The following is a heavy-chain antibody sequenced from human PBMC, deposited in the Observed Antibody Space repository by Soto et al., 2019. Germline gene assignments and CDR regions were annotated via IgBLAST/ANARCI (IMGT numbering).Heavy chain of an antibody. CDR2: ISGSSSTI. CDR3: ARLMITFGGVIVYNAMDV. CDR1: GFTFSSYG. D-gene: IGHD3-16*02. Sequence: GSLRLSCAASGFTFSSYGMNWVRQAPGKGLEWISYISGSSSTIYYADSMTGRFTISRDNAKNSLYLQMSSLRDEDTAVYYCARLMITFGGVIVYNAMDVWGQGTTVTVSS. J-gene: IGHJ6*02. V-gene: IGHV3-48*02.